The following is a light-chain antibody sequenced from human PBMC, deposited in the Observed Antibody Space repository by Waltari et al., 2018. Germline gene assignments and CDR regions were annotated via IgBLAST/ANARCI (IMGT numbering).Light chain of an antibody. CDR1: QSIGIY. Sequence: DIQMTQSPSSLSASVGDRVTVTCRASQSIGIYLNWYQQKPGKPPKLLIYAASSLQSGGPSVFSGGGSGTDFTLTISSLQPEDFATYYCQQSYSTPLTFGGGTKVEIK. J-gene: IGKJ4*01. CDR3: QQSYSTPLT. V-gene: IGKV1-39*01. CDR2: AAS.